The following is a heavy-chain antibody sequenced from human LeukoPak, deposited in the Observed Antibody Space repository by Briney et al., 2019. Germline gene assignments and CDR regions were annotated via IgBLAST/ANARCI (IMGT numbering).Heavy chain of an antibody. J-gene: IGHJ4*02. CDR2: INHSGST. CDR1: GGSFSGYY. V-gene: IGHV4-34*01. D-gene: IGHD3-3*01. Sequence: SSETLSLTCAVYGGSFSGYYWSWIRQPPGKGLERIGEINHSGSTNYNPSLKSRVTISVDTSKNQFSLKLSSVTAADTAVYYCARRGSNDFWSGYIDYWGQGTLVTVSS. CDR3: ARRGSNDFWSGYIDY.